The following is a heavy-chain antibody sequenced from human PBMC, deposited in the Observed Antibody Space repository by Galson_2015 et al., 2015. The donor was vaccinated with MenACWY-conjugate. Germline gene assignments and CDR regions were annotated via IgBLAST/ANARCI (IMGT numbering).Heavy chain of an antibody. CDR2: INTKTGNP. CDR1: GYIFTRYA. J-gene: IGHJ5*02. V-gene: IGHV7-4-1*02. Sequence: SVKVSCKASGYIFTRYAMNWVRQAPGQGLEWMGWINTKTGNPTYAQGFTGRFVFSLDTSVSAAYLQISSLQAEDTAVYYCARTLAVTGSTINWFDPWGQGTLVTVSS. CDR3: ARTLAVTGSTINWFDP. D-gene: IGHD6-19*01.